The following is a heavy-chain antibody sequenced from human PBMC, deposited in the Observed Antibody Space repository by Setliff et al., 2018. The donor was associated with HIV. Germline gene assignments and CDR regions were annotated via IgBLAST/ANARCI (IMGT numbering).Heavy chain of an antibody. J-gene: IGHJ4*02. Sequence: ASVKVSCKASGYSFTDYYIHWVRQAPGQGLEWMGWINPNNGGTNYAQKFQGRVTMTRDTSISTAYMELSRLRSDDTAVYYCARGYYDSSGYIFFPGLPDYWGQGTLVTVSS. CDR2: INPNNGGT. CDR3: ARGYYDSSGYIFFPGLPDY. D-gene: IGHD3-22*01. V-gene: IGHV1-2*02. CDR1: GYSFTDYY.